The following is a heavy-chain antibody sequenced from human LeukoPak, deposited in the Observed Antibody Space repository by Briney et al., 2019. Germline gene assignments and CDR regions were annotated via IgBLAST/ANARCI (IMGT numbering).Heavy chain of an antibody. CDR2: ISGSGGST. J-gene: IGHJ4*02. D-gene: IGHD3-10*01. Sequence: GGSLRLSCAASGFTFNSYAMSWVRQAPGEGLEWVSGISGSGGSTYYADSVKGRFTISRDNSKNTLYLQMNSLRAEDTAVYYCAKDIHGSASYGFDYWGQGTLVTVSS. CDR3: AKDIHGSASYGFDY. V-gene: IGHV3-23*01. CDR1: GFTFNSYA.